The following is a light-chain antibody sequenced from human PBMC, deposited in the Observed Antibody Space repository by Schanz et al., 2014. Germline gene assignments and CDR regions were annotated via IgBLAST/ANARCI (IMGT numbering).Light chain of an antibody. V-gene: IGLV1-44*01. CDR3: AAWDNSLKAGV. CDR1: SSNIGSNT. Sequence: QSVLTQPPSASGTPGQRVTISCSGSSSNIGSNTVNWYQQLPGTAPKLLIYSNNQRPSGVPDRFSGSKSGTSASLAITGLQTEDEADYYCAAWDNSLKAGVFGGGTKLTVL. CDR2: SNN. J-gene: IGLJ3*02.